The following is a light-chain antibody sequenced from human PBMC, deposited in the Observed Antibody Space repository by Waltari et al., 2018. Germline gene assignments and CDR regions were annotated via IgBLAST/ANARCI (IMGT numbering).Light chain of an antibody. Sequence: EIVLTQSLGTLSLSPGERATLSCRASQSLSIYLAWYQQKPGRAPRLLIYHASSRATGVPDRFSGSGSGTDFSLTISRLEPEDFAVYYCQHYVSLPVTFGQGTKVEIK. J-gene: IGKJ1*01. CDR3: QHYVSLPVT. V-gene: IGKV3-20*01. CDR2: HAS. CDR1: QSLSIY.